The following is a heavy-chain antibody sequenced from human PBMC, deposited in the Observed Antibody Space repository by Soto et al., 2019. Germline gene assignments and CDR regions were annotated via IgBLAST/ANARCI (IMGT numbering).Heavy chain of an antibody. Sequence: EVQLVESGGGLVQPGGSLRLSCAASGFTFSSYWMHWVRQAPGKGPMWVARIKSDGSGTYYADSVKGRLTISRDNANYTRYLQMNSLRAEDTSVYVCVRGDADYYDGNGYLGRHWGQGPLVTVSS. CDR2: IKSDGSGT. CDR3: VRGDADYYDGNGYLGRH. D-gene: IGHD3-22*01. J-gene: IGHJ4*02. CDR1: GFTFSSYW. V-gene: IGHV3-74*01.